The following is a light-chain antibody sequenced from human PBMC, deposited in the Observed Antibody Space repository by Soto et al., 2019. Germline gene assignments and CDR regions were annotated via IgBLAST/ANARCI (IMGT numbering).Light chain of an antibody. J-gene: IGKJ5*01. CDR3: QQYGGSPIT. CDR1: QSVTTR. V-gene: IGKV3-20*01. Sequence: IFFMQSPRTLSLSREERVTLSCRASQSVTTRLAWYQHKPGQAPRLLMSGASSRASGVPVRFSGSGSGTDFTLTISRLEPEDFALYYCQQYGGSPITFGLGTRLAI. CDR2: GAS.